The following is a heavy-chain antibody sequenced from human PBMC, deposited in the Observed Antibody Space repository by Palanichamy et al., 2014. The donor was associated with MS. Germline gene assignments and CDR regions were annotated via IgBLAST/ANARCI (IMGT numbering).Heavy chain of an antibody. D-gene: IGHD3-3*01. CDR2: ISGSGGST. CDR1: GFTFSSYA. J-gene: IGHJ4*02. V-gene: IGHV3-23*01. Sequence: PGGSLRLSCAASGFTFSSYAMSWVRQAPGKGLEWVSAISGSGGSTYYADSVKGRFTISRDNSKNTLYLQMNSLRAEDTAAYYCAKDRVGGYDFWSGYYTRGSFFDYWGQGTLVTVSS. CDR3: AKDRVGGYDFWSGYYTRGSFFDY.